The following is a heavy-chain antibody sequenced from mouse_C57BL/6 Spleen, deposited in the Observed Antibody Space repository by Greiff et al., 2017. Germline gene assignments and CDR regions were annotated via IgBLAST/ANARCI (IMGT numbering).Heavy chain of an antibody. V-gene: IGHV14-4*01. CDR3: TTNYECAY. CDR1: GFNIKDDY. D-gene: IGHD1-1*01. CDR2: IDPENGDT. J-gene: IGHJ3*01. Sequence: VQLQQSGAELVRPGASVKLSCTASGFNIKDDYMHWVKQRPEQGLEWIGWIDPENGDTSYASKFQGKDTRTADTSSKTADLQLSSMTDEDSAVYYCTTNYECAYWGKGTQVTVSA.